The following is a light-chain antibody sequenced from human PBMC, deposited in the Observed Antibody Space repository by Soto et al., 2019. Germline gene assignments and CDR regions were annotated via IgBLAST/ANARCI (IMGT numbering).Light chain of an antibody. J-gene: IGLJ1*01. CDR3: QSFDYSLSGYV. V-gene: IGLV1-40*01. Sequence: QLVLTQPPSVSGAPGQRVTFSCTGSSSNIGAGYDVHWYQQVPGSPPKLLIYGNTNRPSGVPDRFSGSKSGTSASLAITGLQAADEADYYCQSFDYSLSGYVFGPGTKLTVL. CDR2: GNT. CDR1: SSNIGAGYD.